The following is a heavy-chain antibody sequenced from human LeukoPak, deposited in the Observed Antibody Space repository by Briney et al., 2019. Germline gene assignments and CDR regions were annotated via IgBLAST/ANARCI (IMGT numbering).Heavy chain of an antibody. J-gene: IGHJ5*02. V-gene: IGHV1-69*06. CDR2: IIPIFGTA. Sequence: SVKVSCKASGGTFSSYAISWVRQAPGQGLEWMGGIIPIFGTANYAQKFQGRVTITADKSTSTAYMELSSLRSEDTAVYYCARNRCSSTSCYRPSFDPWGQGTLVTVSS. D-gene: IGHD2-2*02. CDR1: GGTFSSYA. CDR3: ARNRCSSTSCYRPSFDP.